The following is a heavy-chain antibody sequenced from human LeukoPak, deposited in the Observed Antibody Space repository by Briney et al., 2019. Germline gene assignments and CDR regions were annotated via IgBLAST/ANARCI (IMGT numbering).Heavy chain of an antibody. CDR1: GFTFSSYW. CDR3: ARDSQRLWFGELFRTNDY. J-gene: IGHJ4*02. V-gene: IGHV3-7*03. CDR2: IKQDGSEK. D-gene: IGHD3-10*01. Sequence: PGGSLRLSCAASGFTFSSYWMSWVRQAPGKGLEWVANIKQDGSEKYYVDSVKGRFTISRDNAKNSLYLQMNSLRAEDTAVYYCARDSQRLWFGELFRTNDYWGQGTLVTVSS.